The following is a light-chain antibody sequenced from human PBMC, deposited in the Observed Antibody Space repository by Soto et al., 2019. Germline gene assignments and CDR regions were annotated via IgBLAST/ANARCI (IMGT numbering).Light chain of an antibody. V-gene: IGKV1-27*01. Sequence: DIQMTQSPSSLAASVGDRVTISCRASQGISNYLAWYQQKPGKAPKLLIYATSTLQSGVSSRFIGSGSGTDFTLTISSLQPEDVATYYCQKYNWPPFTFGPGTKVDI. CDR1: QGISNY. CDR3: QKYNWPPFT. J-gene: IGKJ3*01. CDR2: ATS.